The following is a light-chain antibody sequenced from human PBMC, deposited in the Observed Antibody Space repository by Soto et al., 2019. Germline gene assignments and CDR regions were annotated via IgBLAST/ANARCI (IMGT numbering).Light chain of an antibody. Sequence: DIQMTQSPSYVSASVGDRVTIACRASHGISKWVAWYQQKPGKAPKLLIFAASSLHSGVPARFSGSGSETEFTLTITGLQPEDSATYYCQQAKNFPLTFGGGTKVEIK. V-gene: IGKV1-12*01. CDR2: AAS. CDR1: HGISKW. CDR3: QQAKNFPLT. J-gene: IGKJ4*01.